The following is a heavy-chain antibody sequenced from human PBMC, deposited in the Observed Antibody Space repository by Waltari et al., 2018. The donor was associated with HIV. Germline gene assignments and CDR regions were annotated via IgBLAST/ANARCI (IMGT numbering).Heavy chain of an antibody. CDR3: ARGYSYDRSGEAFDI. Sequence: QVQLVQSGAEVKKPGASVKVSCKASGYTFTNYDINWVRQATGQGREWLGWINPNSGNTGYAQKFQGRVTMTRNTSISTAYMELGSLRSEDTAVYYCARGYSYDRSGEAFDIWGQGTMVTVSS. D-gene: IGHD3-22*01. J-gene: IGHJ3*02. CDR2: INPNSGNT. CDR1: GYTFTNYD. V-gene: IGHV1-8*01.